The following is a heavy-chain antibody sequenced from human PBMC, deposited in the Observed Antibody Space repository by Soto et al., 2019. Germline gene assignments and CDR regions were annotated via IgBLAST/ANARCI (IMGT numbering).Heavy chain of an antibody. CDR3: ARDPGYGRGVGFDP. CDR1: GFSVSDNY. D-gene: IGHD2-8*01. CDR2: IYSSGDT. Sequence: EVQLVESGGGLVQPGGSLRLSCAASGFSVSDNYMSWVRQAPGKGLEWISVIYSSGDTYYAGSVKGRLPISRDDSRNTLYLKINDLRVEDTAIYYVARDPGYGRGVGFDPWGQGIPVTVSS. J-gene: IGHJ5*02. V-gene: IGHV3-66*01.